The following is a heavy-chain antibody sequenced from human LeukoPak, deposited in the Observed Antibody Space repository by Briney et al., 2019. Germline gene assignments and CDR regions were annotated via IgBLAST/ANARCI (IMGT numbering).Heavy chain of an antibody. Sequence: PGGSLRLSCAASGFTFSNYGMNWVRQAPGKGLEWVSPISSSSSYIYYADSVKGRFTISRDNAKNSLYLQMNSLRAEDTAVYYCARNHFGGWYYWGQGTLVTVSS. V-gene: IGHV3-21*01. J-gene: IGHJ4*02. D-gene: IGHD6-19*01. CDR2: ISSSSSYI. CDR3: ARNHFGGWYY. CDR1: GFTFSNYG.